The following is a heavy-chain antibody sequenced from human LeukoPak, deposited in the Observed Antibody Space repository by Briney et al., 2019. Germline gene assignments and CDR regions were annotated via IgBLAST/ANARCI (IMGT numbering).Heavy chain of an antibody. D-gene: IGHD2-15*01. V-gene: IGHV3-74*01. CDR1: GFTFSIYW. CDR2: INCDGSST. Sequence: GGSLRLSCAASGFTFSIYWMHWVRDAPGKGLVCVSRINCDGSSTSYADALNGRFTISRDNAKNTLYLQMNSLRDEDTAVYYCAREGARYCSGGSCLTSSGFQHWGQGTLVTVSS. J-gene: IGHJ1*01. CDR3: AREGARYCSGGSCLTSSGFQH.